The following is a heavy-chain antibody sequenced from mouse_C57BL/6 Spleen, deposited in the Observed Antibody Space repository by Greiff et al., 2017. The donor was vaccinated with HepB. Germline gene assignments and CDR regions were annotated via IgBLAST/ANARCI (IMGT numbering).Heavy chain of an antibody. V-gene: IGHV3-6*01. CDR2: ISYDGSN. CDR1: GYSITSGYY. Sequence: DVKLQESGPGLVKPSQSLSLTCSVTGYSITSGYYWNWIRQFPGNKLEWMGYISYDGSNNYNPSLKNRISITRDTSKNQFFLKLNSVTTEDTATYYCARGTYGSSYDYAMDYWGQGTSVTVSS. J-gene: IGHJ4*01. D-gene: IGHD1-1*01. CDR3: ARGTYGSSYDYAMDY.